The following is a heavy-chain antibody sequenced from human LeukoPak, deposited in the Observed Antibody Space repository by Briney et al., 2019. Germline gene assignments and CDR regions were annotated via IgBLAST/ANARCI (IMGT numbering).Heavy chain of an antibody. D-gene: IGHD1/OR15-1a*01. Sequence: PGGSPRLSCAASGFTVSSFAMTWVRQAPGKGRECVSVISASGGNTYYADSVKGRFTISRDNSRNTLYLQMNSLRAEDTAVYYCAKLAGRTNYYMDVWGKGTTVTVSS. CDR3: AKLAGRTNYYMDV. V-gene: IGHV3-23*01. J-gene: IGHJ6*03. CDR2: ISASGGNT. CDR1: GFTVSSFA.